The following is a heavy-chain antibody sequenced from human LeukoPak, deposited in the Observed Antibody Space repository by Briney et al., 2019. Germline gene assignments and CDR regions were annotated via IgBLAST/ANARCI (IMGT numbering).Heavy chain of an antibody. CDR3: ASVGASGNYFDY. J-gene: IGHJ4*02. V-gene: IGHV4-59*01. Sequence: SETLSPTCTVSGGSISSYYWSWIRQPPGKGLEWIGYIYYSGSTNYNPSLKSRVTISVDTSKNQFSLKLSSVTAADTAVYYCASVGASGNYFDYWGQGTLVTVSS. D-gene: IGHD1-26*01. CDR1: GGSISSYY. CDR2: IYYSGST.